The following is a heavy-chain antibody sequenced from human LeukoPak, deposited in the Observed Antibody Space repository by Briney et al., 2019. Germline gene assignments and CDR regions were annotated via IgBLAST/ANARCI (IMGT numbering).Heavy chain of an antibody. J-gene: IGHJ4*02. V-gene: IGHV4-59*08. Sequence: SETLSLTCTVSSGSVSSYYWTWLRQPPGKGLEWIGYISYSGDTNYNPSFRSRVTISIDTSKNQFSLKLTSVTAADTAVYYCARLVVPTAPFGYWGQGTLVTVSS. CDR3: ARLVVPTAPFGY. D-gene: IGHD2-2*01. CDR2: ISYSGDT. CDR1: SGSVSSYY.